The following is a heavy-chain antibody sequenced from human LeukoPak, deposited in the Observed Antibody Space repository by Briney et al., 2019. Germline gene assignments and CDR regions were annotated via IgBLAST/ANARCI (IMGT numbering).Heavy chain of an antibody. CDR3: ARDAYYDILTGYDYGRRSNAFDI. D-gene: IGHD3-9*01. CDR1: GFTFSSYS. J-gene: IGHJ3*02. V-gene: IGHV3-21*01. CDR2: ISSSSSYI. Sequence: GGSLRLSCAASGFTFSSYSMNWVRQAPGKGLEWVSSISSSSSYIYYADSVKGRFTISRDNAKNSLYLQMNSLRAEDTAVYYCARDAYYDILTGYDYGRRSNAFDIWGQGTMVTVSS.